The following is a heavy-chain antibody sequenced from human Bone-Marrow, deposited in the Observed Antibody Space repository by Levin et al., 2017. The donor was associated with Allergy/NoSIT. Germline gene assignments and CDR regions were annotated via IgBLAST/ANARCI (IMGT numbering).Heavy chain of an antibody. J-gene: IGHJ4*02. D-gene: IGHD4-17*01. V-gene: IGHV1-24*01. CDR1: GYTLHDLC. CDR3: TTAWRYGETRFDY. CDR2: FNPEERET. Sequence: GGSLRLSCKISGYTLHDLCIHWVRQAPGKGLEWMGGFNPEERETIYAQHFQGRVTMTEDTFTDTAYMDLSSLSFDDTAVYYCTTAWRYGETRFDYWGQGSPVTVSS.